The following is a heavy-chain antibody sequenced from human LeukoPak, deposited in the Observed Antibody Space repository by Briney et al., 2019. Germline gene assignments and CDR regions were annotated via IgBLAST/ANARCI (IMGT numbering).Heavy chain of an antibody. Sequence: GESLKISCKTSGYSFTSYWIGWVRQMPGKGLEWMGIIYPGDSDTRYSPSFQGQVTISADKSISTAYLQWSSLKASDTAMYYCARQVPDYGDYVCAFDIWGQGTMVTVSS. D-gene: IGHD4-17*01. CDR2: IYPGDSDT. J-gene: IGHJ3*02. V-gene: IGHV5-51*01. CDR1: GYSFTSYW. CDR3: ARQVPDYGDYVCAFDI.